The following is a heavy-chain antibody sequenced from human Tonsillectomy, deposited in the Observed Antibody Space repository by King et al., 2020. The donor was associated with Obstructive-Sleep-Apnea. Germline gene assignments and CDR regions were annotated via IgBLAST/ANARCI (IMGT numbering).Heavy chain of an antibody. CDR1: GGTFSSYA. J-gene: IGHJ6*02. D-gene: IGHD3-16*01. CDR3: ASQFDTYYYYGMDV. Sequence: QLVQSGAEVKKPGSSVKVSCKASGGTFSSYAISWVRQAPGQGLEWMGRIIPILGIANYAQKFQGRVTITADKSTSTAYMELSSLRSEDTAVYYCASQFDTYYYYGMDVWGQGTTVTVSS. CDR2: IIPILGIA. V-gene: IGHV1-69*09.